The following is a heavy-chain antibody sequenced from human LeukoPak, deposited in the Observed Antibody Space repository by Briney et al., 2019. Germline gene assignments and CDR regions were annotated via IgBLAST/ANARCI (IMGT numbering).Heavy chain of an antibody. D-gene: IGHD2-15*01. CDR2: TYYRSKWDN. CDR3: TREVVAATLYYYYGMDV. V-gene: IGHV6-1*01. J-gene: IGHJ6*02. Sequence: SQTLSLTCAISGESVSSDSAAWNWIRQSPSRGLEWLGRTYYRSKWDNDYAVSVKSRVIINSDTSKNQFSLHLNSVTPEDTAVYYCTREVVAATLYYYYGMDVWGRGTTVTVSS. CDR1: GESVSSDSAA.